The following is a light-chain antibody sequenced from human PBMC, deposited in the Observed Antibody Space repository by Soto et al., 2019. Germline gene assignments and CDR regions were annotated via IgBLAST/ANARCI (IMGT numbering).Light chain of an antibody. CDR3: QQSFLTPWT. J-gene: IGKJ1*01. V-gene: IGKV1-39*01. Sequence: DIQMTQSPSSLSASIGDRVTITCRASQSITRDLSWYQHKPGEAPKLLIYAATGLHSGVPSRFSGSGSGTDFTLTINNLQPEDYATYYCQQSFLTPWTFGQGTEVGVK. CDR2: AAT. CDR1: QSITRD.